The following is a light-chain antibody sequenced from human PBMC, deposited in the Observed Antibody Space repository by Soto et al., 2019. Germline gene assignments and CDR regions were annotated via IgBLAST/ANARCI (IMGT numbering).Light chain of an antibody. V-gene: IGKV1-27*01. CDR2: AAS. CDR1: QGIRNF. Sequence: DIQMTQSPTSLYASVGDRVTITCRASQGIRNFVAWYQQNPGKAPKLLIYAASTLQSGVPSRFSGSGSGTDFTLTINSLQPEDVATYSCQKYSSVPVFGPGTKGEIK. J-gene: IGKJ3*01. CDR3: QKYSSVPV.